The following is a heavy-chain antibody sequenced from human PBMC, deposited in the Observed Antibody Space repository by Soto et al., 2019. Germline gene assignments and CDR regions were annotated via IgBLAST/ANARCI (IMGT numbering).Heavy chain of an antibody. J-gene: IGHJ6*04. CDR1: GFTVSSKY. Sequence: PGGSLRLSCAASGFTVSSKYMSWVRQAPGKGLEWVSLIQSGGPTYYADSVKGRFTISRDTSENTVHLQMDSLRAEDTAVYYCARDDVLCDGGRCYGVPLDLWGKGSSVTGSS. D-gene: IGHD2-15*01. CDR2: IQSGGPT. CDR3: ARDDVLCDGGRCYGVPLDL. V-gene: IGHV3-66*01.